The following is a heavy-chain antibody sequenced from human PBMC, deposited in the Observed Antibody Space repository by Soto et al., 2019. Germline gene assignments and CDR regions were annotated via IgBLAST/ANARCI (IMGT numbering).Heavy chain of an antibody. CDR3: AEGMSAMGLI. CDR1: GFSFPSHA. V-gene: IGHV3-23*01. J-gene: IGHJ4*02. Sequence: PGGSLRLSCAASGFSFPSHAMSWVRQAPEKGLEWVSTIGVSGGGTYYADSVKGRFTISRDDYKDTLFLQMDSLRVEDTAIYYCAEGMSAMGLIWGKGSLVTVSS. CDR2: IGVSGGGT. D-gene: IGHD5-18*01.